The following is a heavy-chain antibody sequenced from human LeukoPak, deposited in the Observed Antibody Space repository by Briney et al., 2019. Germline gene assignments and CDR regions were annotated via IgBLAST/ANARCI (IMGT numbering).Heavy chain of an antibody. D-gene: IGHD3-9*01. Sequence: ASVKVSCKVSGYTLTELSMHWVRQAPGKGLEWMGGFYHEDGETIYAQKFKGRVTMTEDTSTDTAYMELSSLRSEDTAVYYCATGRGGVYDILTGYYWDDYWGQGTLVTVSS. CDR2: FYHEDGET. V-gene: IGHV1-24*01. CDR3: ATGRGGVYDILTGYYWDDY. CDR1: GYTLTELS. J-gene: IGHJ4*02.